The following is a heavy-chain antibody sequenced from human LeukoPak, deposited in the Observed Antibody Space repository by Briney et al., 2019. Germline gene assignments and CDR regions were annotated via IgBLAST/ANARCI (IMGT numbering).Heavy chain of an antibody. D-gene: IGHD3-3*01. CDR3: ARGPYYDFWSGYQHGKYAFDI. V-gene: IGHV4-34*01. CDR2: INHSGST. CDR1: GGSFSGYY. J-gene: IGHJ3*02. Sequence: SETLSLTCAVYGGSFSGYYWSWLRQPPGKGREWIGEINHSGSTNYNPSLKSRVTISVDTSKNQFSLKLSSVTAADTAVYYCARGPYYDFWSGYQHGKYAFDIWGQGTMVTVSS.